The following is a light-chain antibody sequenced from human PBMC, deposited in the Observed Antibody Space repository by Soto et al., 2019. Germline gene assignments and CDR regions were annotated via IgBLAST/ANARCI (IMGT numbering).Light chain of an antibody. CDR2: LGS. CDR1: QSLLHSNVYNY. CDR3: MQALQTPPYT. V-gene: IGKV2-28*01. J-gene: IGKJ2*01. Sequence: IVMTQSPLSLPVTPGEPASSSCRSSQSLLHSNVYNYMDWYLQKPGQSPQLLIDLGSNRASGVRDRFSGSGSGTDFTLKISRVEAEDVGVYYCMQALQTPPYTFGQGTKLEIK.